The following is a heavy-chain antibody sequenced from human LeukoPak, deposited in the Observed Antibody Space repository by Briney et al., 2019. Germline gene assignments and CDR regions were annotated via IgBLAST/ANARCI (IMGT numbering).Heavy chain of an antibody. D-gene: IGHD3-10*01. CDR3: TMVRGAPT. Sequence: GRSLRLSCAASGFTFSSYAMHWVRQAPAKGLEWVAVISYDGSNKYYADSVKGRFTISRDNSKNTLYLQMNSLRAEDTAVYYCTMVRGAPTWGQGTLVTVSS. V-gene: IGHV3-30-3*01. CDR2: ISYDGSNK. J-gene: IGHJ4*02. CDR1: GFTFSSYA.